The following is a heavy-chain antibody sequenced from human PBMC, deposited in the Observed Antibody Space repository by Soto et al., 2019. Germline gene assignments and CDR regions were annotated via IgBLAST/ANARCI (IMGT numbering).Heavy chain of an antibody. CDR1: GGSISSYY. CDR3: ARDFRYGSVSLYGMDV. J-gene: IGHJ6*02. V-gene: IGHV4-4*07. D-gene: IGHD3-10*01. Sequence: QVQLQESGPGLVKPSETLSLTCTVSGGSISSYYWSWIRQPAGKGLEWIGRIYTSGSTNYNPSLKSRVTMSVDTSKNQFSLKLSSVTAADTAVYYCARDFRYGSVSLYGMDVWGQGTTVTVSS. CDR2: IYTSGST.